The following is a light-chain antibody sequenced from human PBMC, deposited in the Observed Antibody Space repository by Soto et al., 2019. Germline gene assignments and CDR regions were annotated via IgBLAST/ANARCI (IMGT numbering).Light chain of an antibody. V-gene: IGKV3-20*01. J-gene: IGKJ2*01. Sequence: EILLTQSPGTLSLSPGESATLSCRAGQTVNNNYVAWYKQKSGQAPRLLISAASSRATVIPDRFSGSGFVRDLTLTSSRLEPKDFAVYKCQQYGSSLYTLGQGTKLEIK. CDR1: QTVNNNY. CDR3: QQYGSSLYT. CDR2: AAS.